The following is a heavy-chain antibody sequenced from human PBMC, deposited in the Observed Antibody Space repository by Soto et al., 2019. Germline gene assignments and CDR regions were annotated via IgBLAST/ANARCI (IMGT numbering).Heavy chain of an antibody. D-gene: IGHD2-15*01. V-gene: IGHV1-69*02. Sequence: SVKVSCKASGGTFSSYTISWVRQAPGQGLEWMGRIIPILGIANYAQKFQGRVTITADKSTSTAYMELSSLRSEDTAVYYCARADIVVVVAATAFDYWGQGTLVTVSS. J-gene: IGHJ4*02. CDR3: ARADIVVVVAATAFDY. CDR1: GGTFSSYT. CDR2: IIPILGIA.